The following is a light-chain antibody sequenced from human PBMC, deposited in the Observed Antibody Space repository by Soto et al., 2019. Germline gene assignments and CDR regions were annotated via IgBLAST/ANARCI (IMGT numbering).Light chain of an antibody. CDR1: QSVTTN. CDR2: GAS. Sequence: EIVMTQSPATLSVSPGDRVTLSCRASQSVTTNLAWYQQKPGQAPRLRIYGASTRAPRIPARFSGSGSVTEFTLTISSLQSEDFAVYYCQQYNIWPPITFGQGTRLEIK. J-gene: IGKJ5*01. V-gene: IGKV3-15*01. CDR3: QQYNIWPPIT.